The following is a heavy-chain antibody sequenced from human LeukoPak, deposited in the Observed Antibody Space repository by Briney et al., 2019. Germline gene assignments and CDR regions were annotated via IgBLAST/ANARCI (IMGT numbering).Heavy chain of an antibody. CDR2: INPNSGGT. Sequence: ASVKDSCKATEYTFTGYYMHWVPQAPGQGLKRMGWINPNSGGTNYAQKFQGRVTMTRDTSISTAYMELSRLRSDDTAVYYCARAHITYYDSSGYFDYWGQGTLVTVSS. V-gene: IGHV1-2*02. CDR3: ARAHITYYDSSGYFDY. CDR1: EYTFTGYY. J-gene: IGHJ4*02. D-gene: IGHD3-22*01.